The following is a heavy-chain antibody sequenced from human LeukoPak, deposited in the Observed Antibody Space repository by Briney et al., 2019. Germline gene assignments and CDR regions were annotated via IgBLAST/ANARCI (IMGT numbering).Heavy chain of an antibody. Sequence: ASVKVCCKASGYTFTCYDINWVRQATGPGLEWMGWMNPNSGNTGYAQKFQGRVTMTRNTSISTAYMELSSLRSEDTAVYYCARITQTDYDFDYWGQGTLVIVSS. J-gene: IGHJ4*02. CDR1: GYTFTCYD. CDR2: MNPNSGNT. V-gene: IGHV1-8*01. CDR3: ARITQTDYDFDY. D-gene: IGHD4-17*01.